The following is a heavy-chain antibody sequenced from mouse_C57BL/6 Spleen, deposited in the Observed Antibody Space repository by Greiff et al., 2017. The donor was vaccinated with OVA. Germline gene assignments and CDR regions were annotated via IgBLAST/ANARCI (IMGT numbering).Heavy chain of an antibody. CDR2: IYPRDGST. J-gene: IGHJ4*01. V-gene: IGHV1-78*01. D-gene: IGHD1-1*01. CDR3: ARDYYGSISDYYAMDY. Sequence: VQLQQSDAELVKPGASVKISCKVSGYTFTDHSIHWMKQRPEQGLEWIGYIYPRDGSTKYNEKFKGKATLTADKSSSTAYMQLNSLTSEDSAVYFCARDYYGSISDYYAMDYWGQGTSVTVSS. CDR1: GYTFTDHS.